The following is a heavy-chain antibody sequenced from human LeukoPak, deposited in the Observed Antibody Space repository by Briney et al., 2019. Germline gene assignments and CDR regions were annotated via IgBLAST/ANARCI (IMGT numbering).Heavy chain of an antibody. CDR2: ISYDGSNK. D-gene: IGHD1-26*01. CDR1: GFTFSSYA. Sequence: GGSLRLSCAASGFTFSSYAMHWVRQAPGKGLEWVAVISYDGSNKYYADSVKGRFTISRDNSKNTLYLQMNSLRAEDTAVYYCARDRDSGSYCDYWGQGTQVTVSS. J-gene: IGHJ4*02. CDR3: ARDRDSGSYCDY. V-gene: IGHV3-30*04.